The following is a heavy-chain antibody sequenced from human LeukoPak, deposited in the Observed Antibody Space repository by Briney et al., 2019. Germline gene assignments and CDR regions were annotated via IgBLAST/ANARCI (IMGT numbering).Heavy chain of an antibody. CDR1: GGSISSGSYY. J-gene: IGHJ5*02. D-gene: IGHD6-19*01. CDR2: IYTSGST. V-gene: IGHV4-61*02. Sequence: SETLSLTCTVSGGSISSGSYYWSWIRQPAGKGLEWIGRIYTSGSTNYNPSLKSRVTISVDTSKNQFSLKLSSVTAADTAVYYCARDLVSSGGFDPWGQGNLASVSS. CDR3: ARDLVSSGGFDP.